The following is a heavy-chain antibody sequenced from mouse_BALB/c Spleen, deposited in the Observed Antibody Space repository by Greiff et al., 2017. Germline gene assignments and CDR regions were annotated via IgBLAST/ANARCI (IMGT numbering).Heavy chain of an antibody. CDR1: GYTFTSYY. Sequence: QVQLQQSGPELVKPGASVRISCKASGYTFTSYYIHWVKQRPGQGLEWIGWIYPGNVNTNYNEKFKGKATLTADKSSSTAYMQLSSLTSEDSAVYYCARSNYYAMDYWGQGTSVTVSS. J-gene: IGHJ4*01. CDR2: IYPGNVNT. V-gene: IGHV1S56*01. CDR3: ARSNYYAMDY. D-gene: IGHD2-5*01.